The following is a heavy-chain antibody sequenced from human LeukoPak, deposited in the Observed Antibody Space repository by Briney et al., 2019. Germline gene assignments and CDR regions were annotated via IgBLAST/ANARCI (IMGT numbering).Heavy chain of an antibody. CDR1: GGSFSGYY. CDR3: ARASGYIGSYYFDY. Sequence: PSETLSLTCAVYGGSFSGYYWSWIRQPPGKGLEWIGEINHSGSTNYNPSLKSRVTISVDTSKNQFSLKLSSVTAADTAVYYCARASGYIGSYYFDYWGQGTLVTVSS. D-gene: IGHD1-26*01. CDR2: INHSGST. V-gene: IGHV4-34*01. J-gene: IGHJ4*02.